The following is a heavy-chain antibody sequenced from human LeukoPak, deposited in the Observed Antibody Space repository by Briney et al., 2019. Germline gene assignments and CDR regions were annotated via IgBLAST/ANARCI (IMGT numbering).Heavy chain of an antibody. CDR1: GGXFSGYY. CDR2: INHSGST. Sequence: SETLSLTCAVYGGXFSGYYCSWIRQPPGKGPEWIGQINHSGSTNYNPSLKSRVTISVDTSKNQFSLKLSSVTAADTAVYYCARGRDTAMVTGVYYYDSSGYYVFDYWGQGTLVTVSS. J-gene: IGHJ4*02. V-gene: IGHV4-34*01. D-gene: IGHD3-22*01. CDR3: ARGRDTAMVTGVYYYDSSGYYVFDY.